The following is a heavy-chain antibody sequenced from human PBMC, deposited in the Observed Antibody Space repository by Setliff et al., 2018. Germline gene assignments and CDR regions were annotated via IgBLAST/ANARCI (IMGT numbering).Heavy chain of an antibody. CDR1: GDSISSSRYS. V-gene: IGHV4-39*07. CDR3: ARGRPPLVGDY. J-gene: IGHJ4*02. Sequence: LSLTCSVSGDSISSSRYSWGWIRQTPGKGLEWIGSIYYSGSTYYNPSLESRVTISVDTPKNQVSLKLSSMTAADTAVYYCARGRPPLVGDYWGQGTLVTVSS. CDR2: IYYSGST. D-gene: IGHD2-2*01.